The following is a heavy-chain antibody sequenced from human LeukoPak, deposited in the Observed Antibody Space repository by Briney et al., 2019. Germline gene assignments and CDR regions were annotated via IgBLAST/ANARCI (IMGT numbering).Heavy chain of an antibody. J-gene: IGHJ4*02. CDR1: GDSISSFY. CDR3: ARDPGQTGYLDF. D-gene: IGHD1-1*01. V-gene: IGHV4-59*01. Sequence: SETLSLTCTVSGDSISSFYWNWIRQPPGKGLEWIGFIYYSGSTNYNPSLKSRVTMSIDMSKSQFSLQLSSVTAADTAVYYCARDPGQTGYLDFWGQGILVTVSS. CDR2: IYYSGST.